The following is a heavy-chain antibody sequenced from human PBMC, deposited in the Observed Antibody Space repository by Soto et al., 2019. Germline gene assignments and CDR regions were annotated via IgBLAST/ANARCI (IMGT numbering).Heavy chain of an antibody. CDR3: ASGYSYVVYYYCMDV. CDR1: GGSISSGDYY. D-gene: IGHD5-18*01. V-gene: IGHV4-30-4*01. CDR2: IYYSGRT. Sequence: QVQLQESGPGLVKPSQTLSLTCTVSGGSISSGDYYWSWIRQPPGKGLEWIGYIYYSGRTYYNPSLKSRVTISVDTSKTQSSLTLSSVTAADTAVYYCASGYSYVVYYYCMDVWGQGTTVTVSS. J-gene: IGHJ6*02.